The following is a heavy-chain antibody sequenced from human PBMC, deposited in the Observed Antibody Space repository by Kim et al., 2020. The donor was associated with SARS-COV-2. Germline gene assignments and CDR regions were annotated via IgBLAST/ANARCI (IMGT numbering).Heavy chain of an antibody. V-gene: IGHV3-49*03. Sequence: GGSLRRSCTASGFTFGDYAMSWFRQAPGKGLEWVGFIRSKAYGGTTEYAASVKGRFTISRDDSKSIAYLQMNSLKTEDTAVYYCTRDYIGSGSYYSYYWGQGTLVTVSS. CDR3: TRDYIGSGSYYSYY. CDR2: IRSKAYGGTT. D-gene: IGHD3-10*01. CDR1: GFTFGDYA. J-gene: IGHJ4*02.